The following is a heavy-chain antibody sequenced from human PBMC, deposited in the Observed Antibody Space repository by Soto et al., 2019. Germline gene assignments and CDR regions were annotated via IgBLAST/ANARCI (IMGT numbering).Heavy chain of an antibody. CDR3: AKDSTTPHFFDY. J-gene: IGHJ4*02. Sequence: QVQLVESGGGVVQSGRSLRLSCAASGFTFINHGMHWVRQAPGKGLEWLAVVSRDGSNQQYTDSVKGRFSISRDNSNNMLHLQMNSLRPEDTAVYYCAKDSTTPHFFDYWGQGILVTVSS. CDR2: VSRDGSNQ. CDR1: GFTFINHG. V-gene: IGHV3-30*13. D-gene: IGHD4-4*01.